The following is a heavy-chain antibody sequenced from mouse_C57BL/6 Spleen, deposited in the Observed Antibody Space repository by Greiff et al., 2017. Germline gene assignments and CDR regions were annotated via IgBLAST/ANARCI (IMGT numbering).Heavy chain of an antibody. Sequence: VQLQQSGPELVKPGASVKISCKASGYTFTDYYMNWVKQSHGKSLEWIGDINPNNGGTSYNQKFKGKATLTVDKSSSTAYMELRSLTSEDSAVYYCARGGSHWYFDVWGTGTTVTVSS. CDR2: INPNNGGT. CDR1: GYTFTDYY. CDR3: ARGGSHWYFDV. V-gene: IGHV1-26*01. J-gene: IGHJ1*03.